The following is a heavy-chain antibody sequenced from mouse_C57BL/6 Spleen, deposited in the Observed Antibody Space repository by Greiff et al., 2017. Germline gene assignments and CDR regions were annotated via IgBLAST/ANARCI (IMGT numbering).Heavy chain of an antibody. Sequence: EVQRVESGGGLVKPGGSLNLSCAASGFTFSSYTLSWVRQTPEKRLEWVATLSGGGGNTYYPDSVKGRFTISRDNAKNTLYLQMSSLRSEDTALYYCARHAAITTVATPLAYWGQGTLVTVSA. CDR3: ARHAAITTVATPLAY. D-gene: IGHD1-1*01. V-gene: IGHV5-9*01. J-gene: IGHJ3*01. CDR2: LSGGGGNT. CDR1: GFTFSSYT.